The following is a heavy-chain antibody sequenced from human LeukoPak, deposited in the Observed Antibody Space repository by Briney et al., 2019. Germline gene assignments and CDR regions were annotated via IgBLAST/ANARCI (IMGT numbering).Heavy chain of an antibody. CDR1: GYSFTSYW. Sequence: KPGGSLKISCKGSGYSFTSYWIGWVRQMPGKGLEWMGIIYPGDSDTRCSPSFQGQVTISADKSISTAYLQWSSLKASDTAMYYCARHSSSRYFDWLPPFDWGQGTLVTVSS. D-gene: IGHD3-9*01. V-gene: IGHV5-51*01. J-gene: IGHJ4*02. CDR2: IYPGDSDT. CDR3: ARHSSSRYFDWLPPFD.